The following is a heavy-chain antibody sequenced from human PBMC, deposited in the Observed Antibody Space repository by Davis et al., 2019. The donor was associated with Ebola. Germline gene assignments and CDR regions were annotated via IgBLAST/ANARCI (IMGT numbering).Heavy chain of an antibody. CDR1: GGTFSSYA. V-gene: IGHV1-69*01. J-gene: IGHJ5*02. CDR2: IIPIFGTA. CDR3: ARAYGVPFNWFDP. D-gene: IGHD4-17*01. Sequence: VKVSCKASGGTFSSYAISWVRQAPGQGLEWMGGIIPIFGTANYAQKFQGRVTITADESTSTAYMELSRLRSDDTAVYYCARAYGVPFNWFDPWGQGTLVTVSS.